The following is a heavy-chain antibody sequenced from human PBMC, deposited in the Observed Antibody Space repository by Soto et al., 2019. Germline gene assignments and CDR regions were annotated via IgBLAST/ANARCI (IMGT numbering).Heavy chain of an antibody. J-gene: IGHJ4*02. CDR3: ASRRGGRPLGFDY. CDR2: IIASFGTA. Sequence: QVQLVQSGAEVKEPGFSVKVSCKASGGTFSSYAISWVRQAPGQGFEWMGGIIASFGTANYAQKFQGRVTITADKSTSTAYMERSSLRSEDTAVYHCASRRGGRPLGFDYWGQGTLVTVSS. D-gene: IGHD1-26*01. V-gene: IGHV1-69*06. CDR1: GGTFSSYA.